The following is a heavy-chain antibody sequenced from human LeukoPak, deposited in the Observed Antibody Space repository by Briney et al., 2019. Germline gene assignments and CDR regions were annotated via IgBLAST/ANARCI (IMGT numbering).Heavy chain of an antibody. D-gene: IGHD2-15*01. J-gene: IGHJ4*02. CDR1: GGSINNGDYY. V-gene: IGHV4-30-4*01. Sequence: SETLSLTCTVSGGSINNGDYYWSWIRQPPGKGLEWIAYIYDDGSTFYNPSLKSRVTISIDTSKNQFSLNLRSVTAADTAVYYCVRLTGSGEVFDYWGQGTLVTVSS. CDR2: IYDDGST. CDR3: VRLTGSGEVFDY.